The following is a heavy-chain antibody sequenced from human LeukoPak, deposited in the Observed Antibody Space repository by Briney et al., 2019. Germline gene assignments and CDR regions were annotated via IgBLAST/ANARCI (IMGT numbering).Heavy chain of an antibody. CDR1: GYTFTGYY. D-gene: IGHD3-10*01. CDR3: ATAMVRGVISGD. V-gene: IGHV1-2*06. J-gene: IGHJ4*02. Sequence: ASVKVSCKASGYTFTGYYMHWVRQAPGQGLEWMGRINPNSGGTNYAQKFQGRVTMTRDTSISTAYMELSRLRSDDTAVYYCATAMVRGVISGDWGQGALVTVSS. CDR2: INPNSGGT.